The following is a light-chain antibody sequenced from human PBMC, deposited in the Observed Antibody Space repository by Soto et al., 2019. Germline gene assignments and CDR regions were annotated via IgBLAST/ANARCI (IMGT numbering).Light chain of an antibody. CDR3: QQTYSDIS. V-gene: IGKV1-39*01. J-gene: IGKJ4*01. Sequence: DVRMTQSPSSLSASVGDTITITFRASRTINSYLYWFQPKPGEPPRLLIYGGSTLHDGVPSRFSGSGSGVDFTLTISGLHPEDFASYHCQQTYSDISFGGGTKVDI. CDR2: GGS. CDR1: RTINSY.